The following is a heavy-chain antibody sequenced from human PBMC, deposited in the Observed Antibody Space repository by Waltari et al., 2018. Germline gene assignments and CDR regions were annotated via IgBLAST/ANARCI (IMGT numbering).Heavy chain of an antibody. V-gene: IGHV4-59*08. CDR3: ARRPRGGDIHFDY. CDR2: IYYDGNT. J-gene: IGHJ4*02. D-gene: IGHD3-10*01. CDR1: VNSIDGYY. Sequence: QVQLQESGPGLVKPSETLSLTCTVSVNSIDGYYWSWIRQSPGKGLEWIGYIYYDGNTKYSPSLKSRVTISGDRSKKQFSLMMTSVTAADTAVYYCARRPRGGDIHFDYWGQGILVTVSS.